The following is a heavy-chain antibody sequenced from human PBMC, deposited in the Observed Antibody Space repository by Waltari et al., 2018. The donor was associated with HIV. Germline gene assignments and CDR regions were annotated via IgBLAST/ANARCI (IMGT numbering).Heavy chain of an antibody. CDR3: SRSESSTWANLDF. CDR2: INPGNGDT. CDR1: GYTFGASN. J-gene: IGHJ4*02. Sequence: QVQLVQSGTAVRNPGASVTVACRTSGYTFGASNLHWVRQAPGEGFEWVGWINPGNGDTDYAQKFQGWVTMTKGTSSNTVYLTLNRLRSDDTAIYYCSRSESSTWANLDFWGQGTLVSVSS. V-gene: IGHV1-2*04. D-gene: IGHD3-10*01.